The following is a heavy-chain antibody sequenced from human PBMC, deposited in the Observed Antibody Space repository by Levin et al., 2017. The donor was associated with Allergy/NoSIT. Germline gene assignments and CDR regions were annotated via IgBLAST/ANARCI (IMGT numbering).Heavy chain of an antibody. CDR3: TRDLEISRNWFDY. V-gene: IGHV3-49*03. CDR2: IRSKAYGGTT. Sequence: GGSLRLSCTASGFTFCDYAMSWFRQAPGKGLEWVGFIRSKAYGGTTEYAASVKGRFTISRDDSKSIAYLQMNSLKTEDTAVYYCTRDLEISRNWFDYWGQGTLVTVSS. J-gene: IGHJ4*02. CDR1: GFTFCDYA.